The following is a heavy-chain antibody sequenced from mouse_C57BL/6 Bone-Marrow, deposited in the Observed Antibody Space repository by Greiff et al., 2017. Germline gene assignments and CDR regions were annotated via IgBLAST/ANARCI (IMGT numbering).Heavy chain of an antibody. CDR3: AREAYGSSCCAY. J-gene: IGHJ3*01. CDR2: IYPGGGYT. D-gene: IGHD1-1*01. V-gene: IGHV1-63*01. Sequence: VQLQESGAELVRPGTSVKMSCKASGYTFTNYWIGWAKQRPGHGLEWIGDIYPGGGYTNYNETFKGKATLTADQSSSTAYMQFSSLTSEDSAIYYCAREAYGSSCCAYWGQGTLVTVSA. CDR1: GYTFTNYW.